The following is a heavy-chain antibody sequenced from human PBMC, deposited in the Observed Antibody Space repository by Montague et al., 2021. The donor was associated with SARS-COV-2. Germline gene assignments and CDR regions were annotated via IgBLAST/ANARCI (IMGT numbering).Heavy chain of an antibody. CDR1: GGSFNGKY. J-gene: IGHJ4*02. V-gene: IGHV4-34*01. Sequence: SETLSLTCTVSGGSFNGKYWAWFRQPPGKCLEWIGEILLGGRTNYNPSLESRVTISRDSSSDRFSLRLTSVTAADTALYYRTRGTFDWDQDWGQGALVTVSA. D-gene: IGHD3-9*01. CDR3: TRGTFDWDQD. CDR2: ILLGGRT.